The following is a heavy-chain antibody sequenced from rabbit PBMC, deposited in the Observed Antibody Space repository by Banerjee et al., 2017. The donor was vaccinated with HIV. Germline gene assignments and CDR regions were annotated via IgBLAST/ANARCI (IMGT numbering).Heavy chain of an antibody. V-gene: IGHV1S45*01. CDR3: ARAGGGGVSFDL. D-gene: IGHD1-1*01. CDR1: GFTISDSYY. CDR2: INAVTGKA. J-gene: IGHJ4*01. Sequence: QEQLEESGGGLVQPEGSLTLTCTASGFTISDSYYMCWVRQAPGKGLEWIACINAVTGKAVYASWAKGRFTFSKTSSTTVTLQMTSLTAADTATYFCARAGGGGVSFDLWGPGTLVTVS.